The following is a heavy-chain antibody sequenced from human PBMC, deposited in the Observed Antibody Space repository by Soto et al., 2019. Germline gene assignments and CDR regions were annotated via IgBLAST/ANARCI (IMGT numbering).Heavy chain of an antibody. CDR3: ARDLARPHAFDI. D-gene: IGHD3-3*02. Sequence: PSETLSLTCTVSGGSISSYYWSWIRQPPGKGLEWIGYIYYSGSTNYNPSLKSRVTISVDTSKNQFSLKLSSVTAADTAVYYCARDLARPHAFDIWGQGTMVTVSS. CDR2: IYYSGST. J-gene: IGHJ3*02. CDR1: GGSISSYY. V-gene: IGHV4-59*01.